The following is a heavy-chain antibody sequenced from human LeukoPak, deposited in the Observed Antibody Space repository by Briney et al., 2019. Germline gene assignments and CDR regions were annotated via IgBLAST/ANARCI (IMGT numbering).Heavy chain of an antibody. CDR3: VKGYCSSISCYGDY. CDR2: ISSNGGST. J-gene: IGHJ4*02. Sequence: GGSLRLSCSASGXTFSSYAVHWVRQAPGKGLEYVSAISSNGGSTYYADSVKGRFTISRDNSKNTLYLQMSSLRAEDTAVYYCVKGYCSSISCYGDYWGQGTLVTFSS. CDR1: GXTFSSYA. V-gene: IGHV3-64D*09. D-gene: IGHD2-2*01.